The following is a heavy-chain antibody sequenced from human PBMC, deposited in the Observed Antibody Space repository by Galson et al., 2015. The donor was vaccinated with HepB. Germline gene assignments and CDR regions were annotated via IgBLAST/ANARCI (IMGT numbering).Heavy chain of an antibody. CDR3: AKDARDYYGSGSSGGSWFDP. J-gene: IGHJ5*02. CDR1: GFTFSSYA. V-gene: IGHV3-23*01. CDR2: ISGSGGST. D-gene: IGHD3-10*01. Sequence: SLRLSCAASGFTFSSYAMSWVRQAPGKGLEWVSAISGSGGSTYYADSVKGRFTISRDNSKNTLYLQMNSLRAEDTAVYYCAKDARDYYGSGSSGGSWFDPWGQGTLVTVSS.